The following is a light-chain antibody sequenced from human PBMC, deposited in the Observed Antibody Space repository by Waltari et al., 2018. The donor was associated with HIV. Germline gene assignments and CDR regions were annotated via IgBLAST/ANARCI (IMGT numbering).Light chain of an antibody. J-gene: IGKJ2*01. CDR2: LGS. CDR3: MQALQTPYT. Sequence: DIVMTQSPLSLPVTPGEPASISFRSSQSLLHTNGYNYFDWFLQKPGQSPQLLIYLGSNRASGVPDRFRGSGSGTDFTLKISRVEAEDVGVYYCMQALQTPYTFGQGTKLEIK. V-gene: IGKV2-28*01. CDR1: QSLLHTNGYNY.